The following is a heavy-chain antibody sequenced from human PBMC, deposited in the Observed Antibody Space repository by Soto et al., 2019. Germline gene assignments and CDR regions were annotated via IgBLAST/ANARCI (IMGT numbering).Heavy chain of an antibody. V-gene: IGHV4-59*01. Sequence: SETLSLTCTFSGCSISSYYWSWIRQPPGKGLEWIGYIYYSGSTNYNPSLKSRVTISVDTSKNQFSLKLSSVTAADTAVYYCARERGYCSGGSCSQAFDIWGQGTMVTVSS. J-gene: IGHJ3*02. CDR1: GCSISSYY. D-gene: IGHD2-15*01. CDR3: ARERGYCSGGSCSQAFDI. CDR2: IYYSGST.